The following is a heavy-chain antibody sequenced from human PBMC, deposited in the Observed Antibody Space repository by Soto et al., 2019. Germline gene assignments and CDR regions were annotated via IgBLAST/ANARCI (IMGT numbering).Heavy chain of an antibody. V-gene: IGHV4-34*01. CDR3: SRGLNAFGDCSGGSCYAQAY. Sequence: QVQLQQWGAGLLKPSETLSLTCAVYGGSFSGYYWSWIRQPPGKGLEWIGEINHSGSTNYNPSLKSRVTISVDTAKNQFSRELSSVTAADTAVYYCSRGLNAFGDCSGGSCYAQAYWGQGTLVTVSS. CDR2: INHSGST. D-gene: IGHD2-15*01. CDR1: GGSFSGYY. J-gene: IGHJ4*02.